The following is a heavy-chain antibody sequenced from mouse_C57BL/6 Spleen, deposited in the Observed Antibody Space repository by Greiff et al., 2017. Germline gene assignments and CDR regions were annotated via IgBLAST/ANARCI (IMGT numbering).Heavy chain of an antibody. CDR1: GYTFTSYW. CDR3: TRRRLYYGSSYLAMDY. CDR2: IDPSDSYT. V-gene: IGHV1-50*01. J-gene: IGHJ4*01. Sequence: VKLQESGAELVKPGASVKLSCKASGYTFTSYWMQWVKQRPGQGLEWIGEIDPSDSYTNYNQKFKGKATLTADKSSSTAYMELRSLTSEDSAVYYCTRRRLYYGSSYLAMDYWGQGTSVTVSS. D-gene: IGHD1-1*01.